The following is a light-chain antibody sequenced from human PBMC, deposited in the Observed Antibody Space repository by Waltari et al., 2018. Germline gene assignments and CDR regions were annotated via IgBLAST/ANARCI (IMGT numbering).Light chain of an antibody. CDR1: QSVSSN. CDR2: GAS. CDR3: QQYHNWWT. V-gene: IGKV3-15*01. Sequence: EIVMTQSPATLSVSPGERATLSCRASQSVSSNLAWYQQKPGQAPSLLIYGASTRATGFPARFSGSGSGTEFTLTISSLQSEDFAVYYCQQYHNWWTFGQGTKVEIK. J-gene: IGKJ1*01.